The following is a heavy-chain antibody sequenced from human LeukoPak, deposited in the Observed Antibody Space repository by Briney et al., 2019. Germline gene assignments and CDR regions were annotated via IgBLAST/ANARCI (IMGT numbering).Heavy chain of an antibody. CDR2: IYHSGST. Sequence: SETLSLTCTVSGGSISSSTYYWGWIRQPPGKGLEWIGSIYHSGSTYYNPSLKSRVTISVDTSKNQFSLKLSSVTAADTAVYYCASSGSSWFGEGWFDPWGQGTLVTVSS. CDR1: GGSISSSTYY. J-gene: IGHJ5*02. CDR3: ASSGSSWFGEGWFDP. D-gene: IGHD6-13*01. V-gene: IGHV4-39*07.